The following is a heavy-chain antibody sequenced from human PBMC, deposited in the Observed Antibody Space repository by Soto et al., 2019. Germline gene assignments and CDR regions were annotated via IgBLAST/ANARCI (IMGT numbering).Heavy chain of an antibody. V-gene: IGHV3-23*01. Sequence: PGGSLRLSCAASGFTFSSYAMSWVRQAPGKGLEWVSGISGNVVTTYYADSVKGRFTISRDNSKSTLYLQLNNLRAEDTAVYYCANLDWSQLPNNFDYWGQGTLVTVSS. D-gene: IGHD1-1*01. J-gene: IGHJ4*02. CDR1: GFTFSSYA. CDR2: ISGNVVTT. CDR3: ANLDWSQLPNNFDY.